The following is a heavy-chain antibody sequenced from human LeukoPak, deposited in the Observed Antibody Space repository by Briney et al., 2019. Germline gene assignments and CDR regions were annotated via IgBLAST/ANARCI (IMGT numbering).Heavy chain of an antibody. CDR1: GFTFSSYA. CDR3: ARPGCGGYCYYRMDV. D-gene: IGHD2-21*01. Sequence: PGGSLRLSCAASGFTFSSYAMTWVRQAPGKGLEWISAVSYDITRTFYADSVKGRFAISRDNSRNTLFLQMNSLRADDTAVYYCARPGCGGYCYYRMDVWGKGTTVTVSS. V-gene: IGHV3-23*01. CDR2: VSYDITRT. J-gene: IGHJ6*04.